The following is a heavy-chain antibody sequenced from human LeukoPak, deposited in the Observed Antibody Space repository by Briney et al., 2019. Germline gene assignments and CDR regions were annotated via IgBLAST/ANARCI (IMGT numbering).Heavy chain of an antibody. CDR3: ARDWWQQPFDY. Sequence: GGSLRLSCAASGFNFSSYWMHWVRQAPGKGLVWISRINYDGTTTSYADSVKGRFTISRDNAKNSLYLQMNSLRAEDTAVYYCARDWWQQPFDYWGQGTLVTVSS. CDR2: INYDGTTT. CDR1: GFNFSSYW. J-gene: IGHJ4*02. V-gene: IGHV3-74*01. D-gene: IGHD6-13*01.